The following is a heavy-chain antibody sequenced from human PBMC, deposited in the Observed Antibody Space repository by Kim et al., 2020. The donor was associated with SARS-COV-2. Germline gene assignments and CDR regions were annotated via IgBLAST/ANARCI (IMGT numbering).Heavy chain of an antibody. CDR3: ARGEYYYGSGSPADDY. D-gene: IGHD3-10*01. CDR1: GYTFTSYG. Sequence: ASVKVSCKASGYTFTSYGISWVRQAPGQGLEWMGWISAYNGNTNYAQKLQGRVTMTTDTSTSTAYMELRSLRSDDTAVYYCARGEYYYGSGSPADDYWGQGTLVTVSS. CDR2: ISAYNGNT. J-gene: IGHJ4*02. V-gene: IGHV1-18*01.